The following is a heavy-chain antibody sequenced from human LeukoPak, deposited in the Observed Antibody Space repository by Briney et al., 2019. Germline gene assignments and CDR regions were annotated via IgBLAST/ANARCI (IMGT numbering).Heavy chain of an antibody. V-gene: IGHV3-23*01. D-gene: IGHD1-26*01. CDR2: ISDSGDIT. J-gene: IGHJ3*02. Sequence: PTGGSLRLSCAASGFTFSSYAMSWVRQAPGKGLEWVSGISDSGDITYYADSVKGRFTISRDNSKNTLYVQMNSLRVEDTAVYYCAKDRRGGSYYAATLDIWGQGTMVTVS. CDR1: GFTFSSYA. CDR3: AKDRRGGSYYAATLDI.